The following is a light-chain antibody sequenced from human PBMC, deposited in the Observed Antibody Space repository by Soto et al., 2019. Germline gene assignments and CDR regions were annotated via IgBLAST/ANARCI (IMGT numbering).Light chain of an antibody. J-gene: IGKJ1*01. Sequence: DIQMTQSPSTLSASVGDRVTIPCRASQSISSWLAWYQQKPGTAPNLLIYKASTLQGGVPPRFSGSGSGTEFTLTISSLQPDDSAIYYCQQYSDNLTFGQGTKVEIK. V-gene: IGKV1-5*03. CDR3: QQYSDNLT. CDR1: QSISSW. CDR2: KAS.